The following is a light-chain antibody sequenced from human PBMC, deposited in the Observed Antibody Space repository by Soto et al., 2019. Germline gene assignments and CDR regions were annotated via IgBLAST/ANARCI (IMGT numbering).Light chain of an antibody. CDR2: DVS. V-gene: IGLV2-14*01. Sequence: QSALTQPASVSGSPGQSITISCTGTSSDDGGYNYVSWYPQHPGKAPKLMIYDVSNRPSGVSNRFSGSKSGNTASLTISGLKAEDEADYYCSSYTSSSTLSVVFGGGTKVTVL. CDR3: SSYTSSSTLSVV. J-gene: IGLJ2*01. CDR1: SSDDGGYNY.